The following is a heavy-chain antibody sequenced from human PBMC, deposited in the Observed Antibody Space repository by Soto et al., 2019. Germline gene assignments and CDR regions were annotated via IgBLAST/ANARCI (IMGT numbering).Heavy chain of an antibody. CDR2: FDPGDGET. CDR3: ATQLIAAADNNWFDP. CDR1: GYTLTELS. D-gene: IGHD6-13*01. J-gene: IGHJ5*02. V-gene: IGHV1-24*01. Sequence: ASVKVSCKVSGYTLTELSMHWVRQAPGKGLEWMGGFDPGDGETIYAQKFQGRVTMTEDTSTDTAYMELSSLRSEDTAVYYCATQLIAAADNNWFDPWGQGTLVTVSS.